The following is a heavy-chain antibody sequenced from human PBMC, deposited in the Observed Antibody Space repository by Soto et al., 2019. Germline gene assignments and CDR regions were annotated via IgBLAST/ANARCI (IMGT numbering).Heavy chain of an antibody. J-gene: IGHJ4*02. Sequence: GGSLRLSCAASGFTFSDYYMSWIRQAPGKGLEWVSYISSSGSTIYYADSVKGRFTISRDNAKNSLYPQMNSLRAEDTAVYYCARQLRFLEWLLYGGVDYWGQGTLVTVSS. D-gene: IGHD3-3*01. CDR2: ISSSGSTI. CDR1: GFTFSDYY. CDR3: ARQLRFLEWLLYGGVDY. V-gene: IGHV3-11*01.